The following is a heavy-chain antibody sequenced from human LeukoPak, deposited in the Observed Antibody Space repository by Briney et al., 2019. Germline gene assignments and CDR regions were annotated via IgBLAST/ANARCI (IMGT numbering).Heavy chain of an antibody. CDR2: IRYDGSNK. V-gene: IGHV3-30*02. J-gene: IGHJ4*02. CDR3: AKGNVHDYGDYVLDY. Sequence: GGSLRLSCAASGFTFSSCGMHWVRQAPGKGLEWVAFIRYDGSNKYYADSVKGRFTISRDNSKNTLYLQMNSLRAEDTAVYYCAKGNVHDYGDYVLDYWGQGTLVTVSS. D-gene: IGHD4-17*01. CDR1: GFTFSSCG.